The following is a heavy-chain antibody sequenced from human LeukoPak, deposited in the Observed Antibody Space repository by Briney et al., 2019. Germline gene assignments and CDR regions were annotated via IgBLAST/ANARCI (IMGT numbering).Heavy chain of an antibody. CDR3: ARGRGGDYVPSRFDY. CDR2: ISGSGDNT. Sequence: GGSLRLSCSGSGFSFSGFAMGWVRQAPGKGLEWVSSISGSGDNTYYADSVDGRFIVSRDNTKNTLYLQMNSLRAEDTALYYCARGRGGDYVPSRFDYWGQGTLVTVSS. D-gene: IGHD4-17*01. V-gene: IGHV3-23*01. J-gene: IGHJ4*02. CDR1: GFSFSGFA.